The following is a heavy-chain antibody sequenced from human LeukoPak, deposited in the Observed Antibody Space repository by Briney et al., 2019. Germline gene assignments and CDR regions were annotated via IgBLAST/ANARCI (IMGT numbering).Heavy chain of an antibody. CDR3: ARSLGTYWGKDFLNWFDP. J-gene: IGHJ5*02. V-gene: IGHV1-8*01. D-gene: IGHD3-16*01. CDR2: INPNSGNT. CDR1: EYTFTNYD. Sequence: ASVKVSCKASEYTFTNYDINWVRQDTGQGLEWMGWINPNSGNTGYTQKFQGRVTMTRNTSLSTAYMELTSLKSEDTAVYYCARSLGTYWGKDFLNWFDPWGQGTLVTVSS.